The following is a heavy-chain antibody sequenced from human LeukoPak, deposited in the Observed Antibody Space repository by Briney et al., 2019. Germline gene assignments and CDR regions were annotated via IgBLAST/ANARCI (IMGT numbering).Heavy chain of an antibody. CDR3: AKAAYDYDSINGWFHP. J-gene: IGHJ5*02. CDR2: ISWNSGMI. CDR1: GVTFDNYA. D-gene: IGHD3-22*01. Sequence: PGRSLRLSCAASGVTFDNYAMHWVRQAPGKGLEWVSGISWNSGMIGYADSVKGRFTISRDNAKNSLYLQMNSLRAEDTALYYCAKAAYDYDSINGWFHPWGQGTLVTVSS. V-gene: IGHV3-9*01.